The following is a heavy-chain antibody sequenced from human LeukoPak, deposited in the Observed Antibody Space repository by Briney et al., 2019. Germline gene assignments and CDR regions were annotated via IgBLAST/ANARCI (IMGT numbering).Heavy chain of an antibody. Sequence: ASVKVSCKASGYTFTGYGISWVRQAPGQGLEWMGWISAYNGNTNYAQKLQGRVTMTTDTSTSTAYMELRSLRSDDTAVYYCARDTYDYVWGSPNDAFDIWGQGTMVTVSS. D-gene: IGHD3-16*01. J-gene: IGHJ3*02. V-gene: IGHV1-18*01. CDR2: ISAYNGNT. CDR3: ARDTYDYVWGSPNDAFDI. CDR1: GYTFTGYG.